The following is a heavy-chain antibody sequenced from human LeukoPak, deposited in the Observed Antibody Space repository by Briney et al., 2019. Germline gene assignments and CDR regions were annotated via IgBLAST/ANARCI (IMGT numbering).Heavy chain of an antibody. CDR2: ISYDGSSK. CDR3: AKIISSYEFDY. D-gene: IGHD5-12*01. V-gene: IGHV3-30*18. Sequence: GGSLRLSCAASGFTFSSYGMHWVRQAPGKGLEWVAVISYDGSSKYYADSVKGRFTISRDNSKNTLYLQMNSLRAEDTAVYYCAKIISSYEFDYWGQGTLVTVSS. J-gene: IGHJ4*02. CDR1: GFTFSSYG.